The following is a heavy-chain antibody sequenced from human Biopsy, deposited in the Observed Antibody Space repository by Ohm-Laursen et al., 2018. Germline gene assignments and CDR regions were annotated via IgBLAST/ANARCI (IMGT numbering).Heavy chain of an antibody. CDR1: GGSIISYY. Sequence: GTLSLTCSVSGGSIISYYWTWIRQPPGKGLERIGHAYNGGITNYNPSLKSRVTITKDTSKNQFSLQVNSVTAADTAVYYCARTPRDSFWSGSYKRGLWFDPWGQGTLVIVSS. J-gene: IGHJ5*02. D-gene: IGHD3-3*01. CDR3: ARTPRDSFWSGSYKRGLWFDP. CDR2: AYNGGIT. V-gene: IGHV4-59*01.